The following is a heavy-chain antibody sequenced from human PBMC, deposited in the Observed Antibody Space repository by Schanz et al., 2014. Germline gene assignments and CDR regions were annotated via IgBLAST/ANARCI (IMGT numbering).Heavy chain of an antibody. CDR2: TYSGGST. D-gene: IGHD6-19*01. Sequence: EQLVESGGGAVQPGGSLRLSCAASGYTVSSNYMSWVRQAPGKGLEWVSITYSGGSTYYADSVKGRFTISRDNSKNTLYLLMNSLRAEDTAVYYCAKDLISGWSGFDYWGQGTLVTVSA. J-gene: IGHJ4*02. V-gene: IGHV3-66*01. CDR3: AKDLISGWSGFDY. CDR1: GYTVSSNY.